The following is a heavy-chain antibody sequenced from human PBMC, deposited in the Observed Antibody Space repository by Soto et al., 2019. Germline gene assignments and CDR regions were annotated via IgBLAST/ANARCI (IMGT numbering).Heavy chain of an antibody. V-gene: IGHV4-59*01. CDR2: VYYSGST. Sequence: QVQLQESGPGLVKPSETISLTCTVCGGSISSFYWSWIRQPAGNALVWIGYVYYSGSTNFNPSLKSRVTLSVDTSKNQFSLKLNSVTAADTAVYYCARGMSSSRNWFAPWGQGILVTVSS. CDR3: ARGMSSSRNWFAP. D-gene: IGHD6-13*01. J-gene: IGHJ5*02. CDR1: GGSISSFY.